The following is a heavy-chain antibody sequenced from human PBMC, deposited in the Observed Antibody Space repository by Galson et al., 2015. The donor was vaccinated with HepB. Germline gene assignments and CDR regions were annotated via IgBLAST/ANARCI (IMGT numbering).Heavy chain of an antibody. D-gene: IGHD3-16*01. V-gene: IGHV3-7*04. CDR2: IKNDGSEE. CDR1: GFTFSYFW. Sequence: LRLSCAASGFTFSYFWMGWVRQAPGKGLEWVAPIKNDGSEEYYVDSVKGRVAISRDNAKNSLYLQMNSLRVEDTAVYFCARVRGFGLAIKGYFDYWGQGALVTVSS. J-gene: IGHJ4*02. CDR3: ARVRGFGLAIKGYFDY.